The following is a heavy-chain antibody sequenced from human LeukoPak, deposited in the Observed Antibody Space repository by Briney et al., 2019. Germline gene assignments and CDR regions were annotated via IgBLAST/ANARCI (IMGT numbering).Heavy chain of an antibody. CDR3: ARGFRNYYDSSGYYEIDY. V-gene: IGHV4-30-2*01. CDR2: IYQSGST. D-gene: IGHD3-22*01. Sequence: SETLSLTCTVSGGSISSDGYYWSWIRQPPGKGPEWIGYIYQSGSTYYNPSLKSRVTISLDRSKNQFSLKLSSVTAADTAVYYCARGFRNYYDSSGYYEIDYWGQGTLVTVSS. J-gene: IGHJ4*02. CDR1: GGSISSDGYY.